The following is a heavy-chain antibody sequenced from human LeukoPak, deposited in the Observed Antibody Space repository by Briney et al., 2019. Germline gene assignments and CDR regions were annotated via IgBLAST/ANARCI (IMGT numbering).Heavy chain of an antibody. CDR2: INPSGGST. CDR1: GYTFTSYY. CDR3: VRQYYHYSSDYYWAPDY. Sequence: VASVKVSCKASGYTFTSYYLHWVRQAPGQGLEWMGIINPSGGSTSYAQKFQGRVTMTRDMSTSTVYMELSSLRSEDTAVYYCVRQYYHYSSDYYWAPDYWGQGTLVTVSS. D-gene: IGHD3-22*01. V-gene: IGHV1-46*01. J-gene: IGHJ4*02.